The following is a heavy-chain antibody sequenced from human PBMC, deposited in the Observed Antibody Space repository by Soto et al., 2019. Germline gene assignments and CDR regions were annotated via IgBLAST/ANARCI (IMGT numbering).Heavy chain of an antibody. CDR3: AKPEYCGGDCSSGMDV. D-gene: IGHD2-21*02. CDR1: GGSIRSSSYY. Sequence: SETLSLTSTVSGGSIRSSSYYWGWILHPRETGLEWIGSIYYSGSTYYNPSLKSRVTISVDTSKNQFSLKLSSVTAADTAVYYCAKPEYCGGDCSSGMDVWGQGTTVTVSS. V-gene: IGHV4-39*01. CDR2: IYYSGST. J-gene: IGHJ6*02.